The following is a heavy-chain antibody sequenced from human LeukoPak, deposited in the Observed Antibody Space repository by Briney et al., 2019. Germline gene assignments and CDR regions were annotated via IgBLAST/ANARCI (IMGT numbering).Heavy chain of an antibody. CDR1: GGTFSSYA. V-gene: IGHV1-18*01. CDR3: ATTRINYCSSTSCPFDY. D-gene: IGHD2-2*01. Sequence: ASVKVSCKASGGTFSSYAISWVRQAPGQGLEWMGWISAYNGNTNYAQKLQGRVTMTTDTSTSTAYMELRSLRSDDTAVYYCATTRINYCSSTSCPFDYWGQGTLVTVSS. J-gene: IGHJ4*02. CDR2: ISAYNGNT.